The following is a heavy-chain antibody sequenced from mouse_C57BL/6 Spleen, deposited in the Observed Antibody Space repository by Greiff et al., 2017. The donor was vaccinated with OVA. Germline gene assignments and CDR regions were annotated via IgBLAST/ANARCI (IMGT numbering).Heavy chain of an antibody. V-gene: IGHV5-4*01. D-gene: IGHD1-1*01. J-gene: IGHJ3*01. CDR3: ARDPYYYGSSQFAY. CDR1: GFTFSSYA. CDR2: ISDGGSYT. Sequence: EVNLVESGGGLVKPGGSLKLSCAASGFTFSSYAMSWVRQTPEKRLEWVATISDGGSYTYYPDNVKGRFTISRDNAKNNLYLQMSHLKSEDTAMYYCARDPYYYGSSQFAYWGQGTLVTVSA.